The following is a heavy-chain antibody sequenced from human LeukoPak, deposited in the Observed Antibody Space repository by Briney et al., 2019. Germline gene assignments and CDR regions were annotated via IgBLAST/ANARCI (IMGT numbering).Heavy chain of an antibody. CDR2: ISSSGSTK. V-gene: IGHV3-48*01. CDR3: AKARDEGILGTTFDY. D-gene: IGHD1-14*01. CDR1: GFTFSNYG. Sequence: PGGSLRLSCAASGFTFSNYGMNWVRQAPGKGLEWVSYISSSGSTKYYADSVKGRFTISRDNSKSTLYLQMNSLRAEDTAVYYCAKARDEGILGTTFDYWGQGTLVTVSS. J-gene: IGHJ4*02.